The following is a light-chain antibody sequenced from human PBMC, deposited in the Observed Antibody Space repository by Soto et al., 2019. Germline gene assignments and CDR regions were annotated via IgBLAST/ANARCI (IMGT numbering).Light chain of an antibody. Sequence: QSALTQPPSASGSLGQSVTISCTGTSSDVGGYDYVSWFQQYPGKAPKLMIYEVNKRPSGVPDRFSGSKSGNTASLTVSGLQAEDEADYYCSSYAGTNSVIFGGGTKQTVL. J-gene: IGLJ2*01. CDR2: EVN. CDR3: SSYAGTNSVI. CDR1: SSDVGGYDY. V-gene: IGLV2-8*01.